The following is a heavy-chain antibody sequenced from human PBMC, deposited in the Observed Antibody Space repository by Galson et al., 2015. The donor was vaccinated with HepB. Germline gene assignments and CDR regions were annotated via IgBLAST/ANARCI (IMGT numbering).Heavy chain of an antibody. CDR3: ATGGAYGDSFHFDY. CDR1: GYTFTGYY. V-gene: IGHV1-2*04. Sequence: SVKVSCKASGYTFTGYYMHWVRQAPGQGLEWMGWINPKSGGINYAQKFQGWLTMTRDTSLRTAYMEMSRLRSDDTAVYYCATGGAYGDSFHFDYWGQGTLVTVSS. D-gene: IGHD4-17*01. J-gene: IGHJ4*02. CDR2: INPKSGGI.